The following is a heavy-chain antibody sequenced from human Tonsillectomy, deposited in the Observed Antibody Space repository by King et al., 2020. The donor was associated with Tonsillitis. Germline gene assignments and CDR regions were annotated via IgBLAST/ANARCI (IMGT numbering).Heavy chain of an antibody. Sequence: VQLVESGGGLIQPGGSLRLSCVASGFTVSSNYMSWVRQAPGEGLEWVSVIYSGGSTYYPDSVKGRFTISRDNSKNTLYLQINSLRAEDTAVYYCARDVAAAGFLWDWGQGTLVTVSS. CDR1: GFTVSSNY. J-gene: IGHJ4*02. CDR3: ARDVAAAGFLWD. CDR2: IYSGGST. D-gene: IGHD6-13*01. V-gene: IGHV3-53*01.